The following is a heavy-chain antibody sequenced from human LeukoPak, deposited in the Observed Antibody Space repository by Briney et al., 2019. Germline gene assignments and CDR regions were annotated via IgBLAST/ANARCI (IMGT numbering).Heavy chain of an antibody. CDR2: IIPIFGTA. J-gene: IGHJ6*03. V-gene: IGHV1-69*05. Sequence: SVKVSCKASGGTFSSYAISWVRQAPGQGLEWMGRIIPIFGTANYAQKFQGRVTITTDESTSTAYMELSSLRSEDTAVYYCARDHTHYHYMDVWGKGTTVTVSS. CDR1: GGTFSSYA. CDR3: ARDHTHYHYMDV.